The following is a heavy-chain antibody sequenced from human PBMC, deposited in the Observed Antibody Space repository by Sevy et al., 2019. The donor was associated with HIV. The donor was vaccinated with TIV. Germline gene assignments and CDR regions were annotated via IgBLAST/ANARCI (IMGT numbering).Heavy chain of an antibody. V-gene: IGHV3-23*01. J-gene: IGHJ4*02. CDR1: GFAFYDYS. Sequence: GGSLRISCAASGFAFYDYSMSWIRQAPGKGLEWVATLSFGCGKINYADSVKGRFTISRDNSKNSFYLQMDNLRVEDTALYYCAGEGCTRPHDYWGQGTRVTVSS. CDR2: LSFGCGKI. D-gene: IGHD2-8*01. CDR3: AGEGCTRPHDY.